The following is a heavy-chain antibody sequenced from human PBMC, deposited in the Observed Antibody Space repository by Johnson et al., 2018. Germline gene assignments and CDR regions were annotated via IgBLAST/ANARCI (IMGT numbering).Heavy chain of an antibody. CDR3: AKTISDSYGVSDF. Sequence: VQLVQSGGGLVQPGGSLRLSCVASGLTFSSYVMTWSRQAPGKGLEWVSSISGSGGITYYGDSVKGRFIISRDNSKNTLYLQMNSLRAEDTAVYYCAKTISDSYGVSDFWGQGTVVTVSS. V-gene: IGHV3-23*04. CDR2: ISGSGGIT. D-gene: IGHD4-17*01. CDR1: GLTFSSYV. J-gene: IGHJ3*01.